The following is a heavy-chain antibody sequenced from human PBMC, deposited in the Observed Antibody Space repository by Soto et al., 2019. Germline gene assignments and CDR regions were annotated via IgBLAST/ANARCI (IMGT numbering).Heavy chain of an antibody. CDR3: ARDPPPPDY. Sequence: ASVKVSCKASGYTFASYAIGWMRQAPGQGLEWMGWISAYNGNTNYAQKLQGRVTMTTDTSTSTAYMELRSLRSDDTAVYYCARDPPPPDYWGQGTLVTSPQ. J-gene: IGHJ4*02. CDR1: GYTFASYA. CDR2: ISAYNGNT. V-gene: IGHV1-18*01.